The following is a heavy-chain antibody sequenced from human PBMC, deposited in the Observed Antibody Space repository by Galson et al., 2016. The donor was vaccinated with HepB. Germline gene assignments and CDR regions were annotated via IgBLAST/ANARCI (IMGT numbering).Heavy chain of an antibody. Sequence: SLRLSCAASGFTFSSYGMHWVRQAPGKGLEWVAVISYDGSDKYYADSVKGRFTISRDNSKNTLYLQMNRLRPEDTAVYYCAKDRRYYDSSGYFWEGYYYDGMDVWGQGTTVTVSS. V-gene: IGHV3-30*18. D-gene: IGHD3-22*01. CDR1: GFTFSSYG. J-gene: IGHJ6*02. CDR2: ISYDGSDK. CDR3: AKDRRYYDSSGYFWEGYYYDGMDV.